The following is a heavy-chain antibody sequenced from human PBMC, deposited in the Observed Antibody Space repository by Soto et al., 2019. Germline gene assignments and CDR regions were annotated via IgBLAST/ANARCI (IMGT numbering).Heavy chain of an antibody. J-gene: IGHJ4*02. V-gene: IGHV3-7*05. CDR3: ARVRGYCTNGVCPQLWYFDY. D-gene: IGHD2-8*01. Sequence: GGSLRLSCAASGFTFSSYWMSWVRQAPGKGLEWVANIKQDGSEKYYVDSVKGRFTISRDNAKNSLYLQMNSLRAEDTAVYYCARVRGYCTNGVCPQLWYFDYWGQGTLVTVSS. CDR1: GFTFSSYW. CDR2: IKQDGSEK.